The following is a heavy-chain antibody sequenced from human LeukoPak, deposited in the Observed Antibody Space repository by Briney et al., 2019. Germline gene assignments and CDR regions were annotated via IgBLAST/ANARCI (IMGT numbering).Heavy chain of an antibody. D-gene: IGHD6-13*01. CDR1: GFTFDDYA. Sequence: GGSLRLSCAASGFTFDDYAMHWVRQAPGKGLEWVSGVSWNSGSIAYTDSVKGRFIISRDNAKNSLYLQMNSLRAEDTALYYCVKDTSSHLFDYWGQGTLVTVSS. J-gene: IGHJ4*02. CDR3: VKDTSSHLFDY. V-gene: IGHV3-9*01. CDR2: VSWNSGSI.